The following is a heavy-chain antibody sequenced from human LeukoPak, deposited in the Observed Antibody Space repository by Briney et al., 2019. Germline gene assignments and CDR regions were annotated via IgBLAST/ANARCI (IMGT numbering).Heavy chain of an antibody. D-gene: IGHD2-2*01. CDR2: IKQDGSEK. CDR3: AKGSIVVVPAAQFDP. Sequence: GGSLRLSCAASGFTFSNYWMNWVRQAPGKGLEWVARIKQDGSEKYYVESVKGRFTISRDNSKNTLYLQMNSLRAEDTAVYYCAKGSIVVVPAAQFDPWGQGTLVTVSS. V-gene: IGHV3-7*03. J-gene: IGHJ5*02. CDR1: GFTFSNYW.